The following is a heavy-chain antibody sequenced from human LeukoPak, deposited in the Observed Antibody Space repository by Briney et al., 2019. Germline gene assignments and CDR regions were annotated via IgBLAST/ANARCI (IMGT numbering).Heavy chain of an antibody. Sequence: PGGSLRLSCAASGFTFHNYAIHWVRQAPGKGLEWVSLTSGDGITTYFADSVKGRFTFSRDNSKSSLFLQMNSLRTEDTALYYCARDHVYGGADYWGQGTLVTVSS. J-gene: IGHJ4*02. CDR3: ARDHVYGGADY. V-gene: IGHV3-43*02. D-gene: IGHD5/OR15-5a*01. CDR1: GFTFHNYA. CDR2: TSGDGITT.